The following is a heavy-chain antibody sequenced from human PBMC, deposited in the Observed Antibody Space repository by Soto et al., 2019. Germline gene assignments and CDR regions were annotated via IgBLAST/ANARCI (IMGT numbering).Heavy chain of an antibody. J-gene: IGHJ3*02. V-gene: IGHV5-10-1*03. Sequence: DVQLVQSGAEVKKPGESLRISCKGSGYSFSSYWITWVRQMPGKGLEWMGRIDPSDSYTNYSPSFQGHVTISADKSNSTAYLQWSSLKASDSAMYYCARHVWQQLHAFDIWGQGTMVTVS. CDR1: GYSFSSYW. D-gene: IGHD6-13*01. CDR2: IDPSDSYT. CDR3: ARHVWQQLHAFDI.